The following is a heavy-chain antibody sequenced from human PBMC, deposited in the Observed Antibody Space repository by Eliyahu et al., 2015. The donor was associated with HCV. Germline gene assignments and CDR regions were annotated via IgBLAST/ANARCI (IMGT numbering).Heavy chain of an antibody. CDR3: ARSFGASH. CDR2: INQDGSEK. J-gene: IGHJ4*02. V-gene: IGHV3-7*01. CDR1: GFTFSSDW. Sequence: EVQLVESGGGLVRPGGSLRLSCAASGFTFSSDWMTWVRQAPGKGLEWVANINQDGSEKYFMDSVRGRFTISRDNAKNSLYLQMNSLRAEDTAVYYCARSFGASHWGQGTLVTVSS. D-gene: IGHD3-16*01.